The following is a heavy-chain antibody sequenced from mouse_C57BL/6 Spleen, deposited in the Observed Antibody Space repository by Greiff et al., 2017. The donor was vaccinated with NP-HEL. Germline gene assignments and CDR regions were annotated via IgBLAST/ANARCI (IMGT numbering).Heavy chain of an antibody. CDR2: IDPSDSYT. J-gene: IGHJ4*01. D-gene: IGHD2-10*01. Sequence: QVQLQQPGAELVRPGTSVKLSCKASGYTFTSYWMHWVKQRPGQGLEWIGVIDPSDSYTNYNQKFKGKATLTVDTSSSTAYMQLSSLTSEDSAVYYCARSTYYGNPRGAMDYWGQGTSVTVSA. CDR1: GYTFTSYW. CDR3: ARSTYYGNPRGAMDY. V-gene: IGHV1-59*01.